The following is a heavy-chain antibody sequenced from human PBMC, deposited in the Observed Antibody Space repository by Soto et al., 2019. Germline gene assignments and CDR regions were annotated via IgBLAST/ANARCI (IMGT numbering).Heavy chain of an antibody. CDR2: ISHSGST. CDR3: ARHQGTYVLVAAFDP. D-gene: IGHD2-15*01. CDR1: GGSISSGGYS. J-gene: IGHJ5*02. V-gene: IGHV4-30-2*01. Sequence: LSLTCAVSGGSISSGGYSWSWIRQPPGKGLEWIGYISHSGSTYYNPSLKSRVTISVDRSKNQFSLKLSSVTAADTAVYYCARHQGTYVLVAAFDPWGQGTLVTVSS.